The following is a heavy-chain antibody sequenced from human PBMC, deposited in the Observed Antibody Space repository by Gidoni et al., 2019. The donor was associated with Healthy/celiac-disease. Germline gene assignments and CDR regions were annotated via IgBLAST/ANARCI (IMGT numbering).Heavy chain of an antibody. Sequence: QVQLVQSGAEVKKPGSSVKVSCKASGGTFSSSAISWVRQAPGQGLEWMGGIIPIFGTANYAQKFQGRVTITADESTSTAYMELSSLRSEDTAVYYCARDHPCSSTSCYLNWFDPWGQGTLVTVSS. CDR2: IIPIFGTA. V-gene: IGHV1-69*01. CDR1: GGTFSSSA. D-gene: IGHD2-2*01. J-gene: IGHJ5*02. CDR3: ARDHPCSSTSCYLNWFDP.